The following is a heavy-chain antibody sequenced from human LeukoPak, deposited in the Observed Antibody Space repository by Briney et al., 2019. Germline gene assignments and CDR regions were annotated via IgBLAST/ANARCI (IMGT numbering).Heavy chain of an antibody. CDR2: IYYSGST. CDR1: GGSISSGDYY. Sequence: TSSETLSLTCTVSGGSISSGDYYWSWIRQPPGKGLEWIGYIYYSGSTYYNPSLKSRVTISVDTSKSQFSLKLSSVTAADTAVYYCARGCSSTSCPRYYYYGMDVWSQGTTVTVSS. D-gene: IGHD2-2*01. CDR3: ARGCSSTSCPRYYYYGMDV. J-gene: IGHJ6*02. V-gene: IGHV4-30-4*01.